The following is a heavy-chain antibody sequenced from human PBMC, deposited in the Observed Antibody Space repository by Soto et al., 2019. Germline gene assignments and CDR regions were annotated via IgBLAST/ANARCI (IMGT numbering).Heavy chain of an antibody. CDR1: GGSISSGDHY. Sequence: PSETLSLTCTVSGGSISSGDHYWSWIRQPPGKGLEWIGYIYYSGGTDYNPSLKSRVSISIGTSKNQFSLKLSSVTAADTAVYYCARGGGRCSSTSCYTNPPFYYGMDVWGQGTKVTVSS. D-gene: IGHD2-2*01. CDR2: IYYSGGT. J-gene: IGHJ6*02. CDR3: ARGGGRCSSTSCYTNPPFYYGMDV. V-gene: IGHV4-30-4*01.